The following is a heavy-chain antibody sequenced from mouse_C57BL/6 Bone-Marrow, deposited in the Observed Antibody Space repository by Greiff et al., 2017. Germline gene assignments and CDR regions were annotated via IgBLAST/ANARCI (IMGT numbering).Heavy chain of an antibody. D-gene: IGHD1-1*02. CDR1: GYTFTSYW. CDR2: IDPSDSET. Sequence: QVQLQQPGAELVRPGSSVKLSCKASGYTFTSYWMHWVKQRPKQGLEWIGNIDPSDSETHYNQKFKDKATLTVDKSSSTAYMQLSSLTSEDAAVYYCAGWAGLLRWGDMDYWGQGTSVTDSS. J-gene: IGHJ4*01. V-gene: IGHV1-52*01. CDR3: AGWAGLLRWGDMDY.